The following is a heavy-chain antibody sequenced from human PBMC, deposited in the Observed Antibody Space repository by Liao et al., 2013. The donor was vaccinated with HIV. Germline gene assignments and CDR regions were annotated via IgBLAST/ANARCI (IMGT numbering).Heavy chain of an antibody. D-gene: IGHD3-10*01. CDR2: IYLTGRT. CDR3: ARSPGSGSLVWYFDL. J-gene: IGHJ2*01. Sequence: QVQLQESGPGLVKPSETLSLTCTVSGGSISSYYWSWIRQPPGKGLEWIGYIYLTGRTYYSPSLKSRVTISLDRSKNQFSLTLSSVTAADTAVYYCARSPGSGSLVWYFDLWGRAPWSLSPQ. CDR1: GGSISSYY. V-gene: IGHV4-4*09.